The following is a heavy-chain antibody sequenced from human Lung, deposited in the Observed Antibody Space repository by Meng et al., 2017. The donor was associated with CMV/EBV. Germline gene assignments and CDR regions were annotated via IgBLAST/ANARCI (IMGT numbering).Heavy chain of an antibody. Sequence: GGSXRLXCAASGFTFSNYAMHWVRQAPGKGLEWVTLISYDGSDKYYTDSVKGRFAISRDNPKNTLYLQMNTVRADDTAIYYCARDPIGGSYRGSHFDYWGQGTLVTVSS. CDR2: ISYDGSDK. J-gene: IGHJ4*02. CDR1: GFTFSNYA. CDR3: ARDPIGGSYRGSHFDY. D-gene: IGHD1-26*01. V-gene: IGHV3-30*09.